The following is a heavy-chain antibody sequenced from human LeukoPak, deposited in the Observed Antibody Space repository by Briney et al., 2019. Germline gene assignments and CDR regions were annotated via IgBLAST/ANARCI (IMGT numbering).Heavy chain of an antibody. Sequence: GESLKISCQASGYTFTNYWNAWVRQMPGKGLEWMGIIYPDESDTTYSPSFRGQVTISADTSNNTAYLQWNSLKASDSGMYYCARQARNYYHSGEDFDYWGQGTRVTVSS. CDR2: IYPDESDT. J-gene: IGHJ4*02. V-gene: IGHV5-51*01. CDR1: GYTFTNYW. D-gene: IGHD3-10*01. CDR3: ARQARNYYHSGEDFDY.